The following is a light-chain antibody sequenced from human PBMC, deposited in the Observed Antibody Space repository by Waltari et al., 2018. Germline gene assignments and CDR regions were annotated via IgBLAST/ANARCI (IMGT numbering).Light chain of an antibody. J-gene: IGKJ1*01. CDR2: EAS. V-gene: IGKV1-5*03. CDR3: QQYNTYSGT. Sequence: DIQLTQSPSTLSASVVDRVTITCRASQSIGSWLAWYQQKPGKAPKLLLYEASTLESGVPSRFSGSGSGTEFTLTISSLQPDDFATYYCQQYNTYSGTFGQGTKVEIK. CDR1: QSIGSW.